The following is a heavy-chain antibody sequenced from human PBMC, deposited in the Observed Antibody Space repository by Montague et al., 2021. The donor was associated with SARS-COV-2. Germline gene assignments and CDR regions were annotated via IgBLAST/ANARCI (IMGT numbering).Heavy chain of an antibody. D-gene: IGHD3-22*01. J-gene: IGHJ4*02. CDR2: ISSSSSYI. CDR3: ARDGDYYDSSGILDY. V-gene: IGHV3-21*01. Sequence: SLRLSCAASGFTFSSYSMNWVRQAPGKGLEWVSSISSSSSYIYYADSVKGRFTISRDNAKNSPYLQMNSLRAEDTAVYYCARDGDYYDSSGILDYWGQGTLVTVSS. CDR1: GFTFSSYS.